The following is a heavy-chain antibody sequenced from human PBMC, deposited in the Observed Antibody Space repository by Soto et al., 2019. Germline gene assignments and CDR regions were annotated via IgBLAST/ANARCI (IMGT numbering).Heavy chain of an antibody. CDR1: GFTFSSYA. CDR3: ANGPVVDY. Sequence: GWSLTRAFAASGFTFSSYAMSWVRQAPGKGLEWVSAISGSGGSTYYADSVKGRFTISRDNSKNTLYLQMNSLRAEDTAVYYCANGPVVDYWGQGTLVTGS. J-gene: IGHJ4*02. V-gene: IGHV3-23*01. CDR2: ISGSGGST.